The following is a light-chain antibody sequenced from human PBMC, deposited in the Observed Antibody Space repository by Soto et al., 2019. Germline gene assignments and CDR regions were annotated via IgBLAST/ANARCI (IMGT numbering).Light chain of an antibody. Sequence: DIVMTQSPDSLAVSLGERATINCKSSQRVLYSSNSKNYFSWYQQKSCQPPKLLIKWASTRESGVPDRFSGSGSGTDFTATISSLQAGDVATYSSQQYYYDLLTFGQGTKVEIK. V-gene: IGKV4-1*01. CDR2: WAS. CDR3: QQYYYDLLT. J-gene: IGKJ1*01. CDR1: QRVLYSSNSKNY.